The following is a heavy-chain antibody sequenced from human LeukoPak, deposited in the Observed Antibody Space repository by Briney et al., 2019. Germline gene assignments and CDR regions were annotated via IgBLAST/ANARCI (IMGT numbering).Heavy chain of an antibody. CDR2: ISSSGSTI. D-gene: IGHD6-13*01. V-gene: IGHV3-48*03. Sequence: PGGSLRLSCAASGFTFSSYEMNWVRQAPGKGLEWVSYISSSGSTIYYADSVKGRFTISRDNAKNSLYLQMNSLRAEDTAVYYCARDRKSWANYSGMDVWGQGTTVTVSS. J-gene: IGHJ6*02. CDR1: GFTFSSYE. CDR3: ARDRKSWANYSGMDV.